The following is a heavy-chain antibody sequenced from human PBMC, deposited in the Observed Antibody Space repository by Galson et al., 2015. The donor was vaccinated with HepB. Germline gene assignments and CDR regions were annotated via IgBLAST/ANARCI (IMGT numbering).Heavy chain of an antibody. J-gene: IGHJ4*02. CDR3: ARVVSSSWYPLDY. CDR2: ISAYNANT. CDR1: GYTFTTYG. V-gene: IGHV1-18*01. D-gene: IGHD6-13*01. Sequence: SVKVSCKASGYTFTTYGISWVRQAPGQGLEWMGWISAYNANTDYAQKLQGRITVTTDTSTSTAYMELRSLRSDDTAVYYCARVVSSSWYPLDYWGQGTLVTVSS.